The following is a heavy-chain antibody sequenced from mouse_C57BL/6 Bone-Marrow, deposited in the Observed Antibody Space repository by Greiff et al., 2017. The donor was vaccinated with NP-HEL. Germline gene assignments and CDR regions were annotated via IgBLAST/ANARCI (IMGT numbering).Heavy chain of an antibody. Sequence: QVQLQQPGAELVKPGASVKMSCKASGYTFPSYWITWVKQRPGQGLEWIGDIYPGSGSTNYNEKFKSKATLTVDTSSSTAYMQLSSLTSEDSAVYYCAGSYYGYAMDYWGQGTSVTVSS. V-gene: IGHV1-55*01. CDR1: GYTFPSYW. D-gene: IGHD1-1*01. J-gene: IGHJ4*01. CDR2: IYPGSGST. CDR3: AGSYYGYAMDY.